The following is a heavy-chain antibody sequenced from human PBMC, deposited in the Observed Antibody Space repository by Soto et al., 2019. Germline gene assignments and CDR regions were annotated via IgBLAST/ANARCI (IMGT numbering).Heavy chain of an antibody. CDR2: ISSSGSTI. CDR1: GFTFGDYA. J-gene: IGHJ4*02. V-gene: IGHV3-11*01. CDR3: ARMAPPIDY. D-gene: IGHD5-12*01. Sequence: GGSLRLSCTASGFTFGDYAMSWFRQAPGKGLEWVGFISSSGSTIYYADAVKGRFTISRDNAKNSLYLQMNSLRAEDTAVYYCARMAPPIDYWGQGTLVTVSS.